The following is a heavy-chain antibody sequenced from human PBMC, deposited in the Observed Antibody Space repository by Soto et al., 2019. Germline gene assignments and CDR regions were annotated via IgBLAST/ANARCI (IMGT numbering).Heavy chain of an antibody. J-gene: IGHJ6*02. CDR3: ARATAVEDAIVYGLDV. CDR2: IHHSGST. D-gene: IGHD2-21*02. Sequence: QVQLQESGPGLVKPSGTLSLSCAVSGDSISRRNWWSWVRQSPGQGLEWIGEIHHSGSTNYNLSLKSRVTISIDKSKNHFSLSLTSVTAADTAVYYCARATAVEDAIVYGLDVWGQGTAVTVSS. V-gene: IGHV4-4*02. CDR1: GDSISRRNW.